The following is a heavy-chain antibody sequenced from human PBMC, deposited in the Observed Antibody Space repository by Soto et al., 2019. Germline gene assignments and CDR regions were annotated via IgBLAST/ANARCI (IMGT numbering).Heavy chain of an antibody. V-gene: IGHV1-69*01. CDR1: GGSFSDFA. D-gene: IGHD2-15*01. CDR3: ARGAIVAVPAALSSYHDYTNYRFDS. Sequence: QVQLAQSGAEMTKPGSSVKVSCRASGGSFSDFAFSWVRQAPGQGLEWMGGIIPMFAATKYAQRLQDRVTITADESTNTVYLALNSLISEDTAIYYYARGAIVAVPAALSSYHDYTNYRFDSWGQGTLVTVSS. J-gene: IGHJ4*02. CDR2: IIPMFAAT.